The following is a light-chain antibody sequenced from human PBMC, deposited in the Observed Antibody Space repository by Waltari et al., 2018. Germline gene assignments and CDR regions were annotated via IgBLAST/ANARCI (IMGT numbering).Light chain of an antibody. CDR2: DVT. CDR3: CSYAGSYSVL. CDR1: SSDVGGYNS. Sequence: QSALTQPRSVSGSPGQSVTISCTGSSSDVGGYNSVSWYQQHPGKVPKLMIYDVTKRPSGVPDRFSGSKSGNTASLTISGLQAEDEADYYCCSYAGSYSVLFGGGTKLTVL. V-gene: IGLV2-11*01. J-gene: IGLJ2*01.